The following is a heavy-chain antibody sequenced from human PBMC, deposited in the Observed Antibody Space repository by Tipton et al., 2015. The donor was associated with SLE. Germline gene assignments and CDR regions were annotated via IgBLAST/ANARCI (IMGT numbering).Heavy chain of an antibody. J-gene: IGHJ2*01. Sequence: SLRLSCEGSGFIFSSYWMSWVRQAPGKGLEWVANIKQDASEIYSVHSVKGRFTISRGNAKDPLYLQINRLRAEDTAVYYCAREGYSYGNWYFDLWGRGTLVTVSS. CDR2: IKQDASEI. CDR1: GFIFSSYW. V-gene: IGHV3-7*01. D-gene: IGHD5-18*01. CDR3: AREGYSYGNWYFDL.